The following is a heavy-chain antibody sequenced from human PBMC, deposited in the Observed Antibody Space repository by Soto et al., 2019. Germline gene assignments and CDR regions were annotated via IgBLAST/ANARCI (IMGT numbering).Heavy chain of an antibody. CDR1: GGSISSYY. D-gene: IGHD6-19*01. V-gene: IGHV4-59*08. Sequence: SETLSLTCTVSGGSISSYYWSWIRQPPGKGLEWIGYIYYSGSTNYNPSLKSQVTISVDTSKNQFSLKLSSVTAADTAVYYCASHGYSSGHFDYWGKGTLVTVSS. J-gene: IGHJ4*02. CDR2: IYYSGST. CDR3: ASHGYSSGHFDY.